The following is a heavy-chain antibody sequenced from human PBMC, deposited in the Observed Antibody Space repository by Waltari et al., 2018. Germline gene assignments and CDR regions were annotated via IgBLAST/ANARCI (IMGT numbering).Heavy chain of an antibody. V-gene: IGHV3-48*04. J-gene: IGHJ4*02. CDR2: I. CDR1: GFTFSSYS. Sequence: EVQLVESGGGLVQPGGSLRLSCAASGFTFSSYSMNWVRQAPGKGLDGVSYIYYADSVKGRFTISRDNAKNSLYLQMNSLRAEDTAVYYCARVSPWELGVDYWGQGTLVTVSS. D-gene: IGHD1-26*01. CDR3: ARVSPWELGVDY.